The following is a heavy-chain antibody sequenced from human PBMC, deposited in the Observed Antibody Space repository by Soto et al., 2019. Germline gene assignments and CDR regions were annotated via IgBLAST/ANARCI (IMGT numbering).Heavy chain of an antibody. V-gene: IGHV1-18*01. Sequence: ASVKVSCKASGYTFTSYGISWVRQAPGQGLEWMGCISAYNGNTNYAQKFQGRVTMTEDTSTNTAYMELSSLRSEDTAVYYCATLVAAAGTIHYYYYMDVWGKGTTVTVSS. CDR1: GYTFTSYG. CDR2: ISAYNGNT. J-gene: IGHJ6*03. D-gene: IGHD6-13*01. CDR3: ATLVAAAGTIHYYYYMDV.